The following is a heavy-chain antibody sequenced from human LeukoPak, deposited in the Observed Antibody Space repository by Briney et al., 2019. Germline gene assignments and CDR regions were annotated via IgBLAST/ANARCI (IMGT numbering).Heavy chain of an antibody. J-gene: IGHJ5*02. CDR2: IYYSGST. CDR3: ARAKDPRYNWNDGGWFDP. V-gene: IGHV4-31*03. D-gene: IGHD1-20*01. Sequence: SETLSLTCTVSGGSISSSSYYWSWIRQHPGKGLEWIGYIYYSGSTYYNPSLKSRVTISVDTSKNQFSLKLSSVTAADTAVYYCARAKDPRYNWNDGGWFDPWGQGTLVTVSS. CDR1: GGSISSSSYY.